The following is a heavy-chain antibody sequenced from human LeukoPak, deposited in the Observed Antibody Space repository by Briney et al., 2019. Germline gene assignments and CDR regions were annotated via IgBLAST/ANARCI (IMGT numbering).Heavy chain of an antibody. CDR2: TNAGNGNT. D-gene: IGHD2-2*01. J-gene: IGHJ4*02. CDR1: GYTFTSCA. V-gene: IGHV1-3*01. Sequence: ASVKVSCKASGYTFTSCAMHWVRQAPGQRLEWMGWTNAGNGNTKYSQKFQGRVTITRDTSAGAAYMELSSLRSEDTAVYYCAREGDQLLWATFDYWGQGTLVTVSS. CDR3: AREGDQLLWATFDY.